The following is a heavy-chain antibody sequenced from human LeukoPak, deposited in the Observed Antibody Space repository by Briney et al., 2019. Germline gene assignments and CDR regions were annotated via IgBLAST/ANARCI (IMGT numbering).Heavy chain of an antibody. J-gene: IGHJ3*02. D-gene: IGHD3-22*01. CDR3: TTGGDYYYDSSGLDAFDI. Sequence: GGSLRLSCAASGFTFSNAWMSWVRQAPGKGLEWVGRIKSKTDGGTTDYAAPVKGRFTISRDDSKTTLYLQMNSLKTEDTAVYYCTTGGDYYYDSSGLDAFDIWGQGTMVTVSS. CDR1: GFTFSNAW. V-gene: IGHV3-15*01. CDR2: IKSKTDGGTT.